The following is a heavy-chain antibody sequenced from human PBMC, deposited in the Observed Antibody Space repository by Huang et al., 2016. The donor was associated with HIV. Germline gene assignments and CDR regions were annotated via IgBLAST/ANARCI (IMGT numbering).Heavy chain of an antibody. CDR1: GYIISDLS. D-gene: IGHD2-2*01. Sequence: QVQLEQSGAEVKKPGASVKVSCKVSGYIISDLSMYWVRQTPGKGLKWIGTLGPEDAEPIYPHKFQGRVTLTEETSTDTAYMDLSSLTSEDTALYYCATSSSRGGHPDSWGQGTLVTVSS. V-gene: IGHV1-24*01. CDR3: ATSSSRGGHPDS. CDR2: LGPEDAEP. J-gene: IGHJ4*02.